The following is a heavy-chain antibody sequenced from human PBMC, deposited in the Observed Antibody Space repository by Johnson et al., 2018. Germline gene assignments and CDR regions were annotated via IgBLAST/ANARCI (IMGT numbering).Heavy chain of an antibody. CDR2: ISWISGSI. D-gene: IGHD1-26*01. CDR3: AKDQGSYLEYFQH. V-gene: IGHV3-9*01. CDR1: GFTFDDYA. J-gene: IGHJ1*01. Sequence: EVQLVESGGGLVQPGRSLRLSCAASGFTFDDYAMHWVRQAPGKGLEWVSGISWISGSIGYADSVKGRFTTSRDNAKNSLYLQMNSLRAEETALYYCAKDQGSYLEYFQHWGQGTLVTVSS.